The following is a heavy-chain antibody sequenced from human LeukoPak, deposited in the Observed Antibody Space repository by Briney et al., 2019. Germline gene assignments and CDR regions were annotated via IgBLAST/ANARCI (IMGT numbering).Heavy chain of an antibody. V-gene: IGHV5-51*01. J-gene: IGHJ4*02. CDR2: IYPGDSDT. CDR1: GYNFATYW. Sequence: GESLKISCKGSGYNFATYWIGWVRQMPGRGLEWMGIIYPGDSDTRYSPSFQGQVTISADKSISTAYLQWSSLKASDTAMYYCARQRTVTTGVDYRGQGTLVTVSS. CDR3: ARQRTVTTGVDY. D-gene: IGHD4-17*01.